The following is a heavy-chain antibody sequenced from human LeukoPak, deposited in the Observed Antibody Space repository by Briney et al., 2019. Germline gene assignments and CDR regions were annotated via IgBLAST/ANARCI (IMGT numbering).Heavy chain of an antibody. CDR2: INPNSGDT. Sequence: GASVKVSCKASGYTFTDDYVHWVRQAPGQGLEWMRWINPNSGDTHYPQKFQGRVTLTSDTSISTAYMELSRLSPDDTAVYYCARDLRGNSMFFGYWGQGALVTVSS. V-gene: IGHV1-2*02. CDR3: ARDLRGNSMFFGY. J-gene: IGHJ4*02. CDR1: GYTFTDDY. D-gene: IGHD4-23*01.